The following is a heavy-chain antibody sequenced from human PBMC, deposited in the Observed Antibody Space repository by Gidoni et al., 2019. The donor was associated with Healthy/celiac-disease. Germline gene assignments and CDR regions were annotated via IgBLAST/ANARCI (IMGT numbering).Heavy chain of an antibody. D-gene: IGHD3-3*01. CDR3: AKDWGNYDFCSGYYTPWFDP. V-gene: IGHV3-23*01. CDR2: IGCSGGST. Sequence: EVQLLESGGGLVQPGGSLRRSCAASGFTFSSYAMRWVRQAPGKGLEWVSAIGCSGGSTYYADSVTGRFTISRDNSKNTLYLQINSLRAEHTAVYYCAKDWGNYDFCSGYYTPWFDPWGQGTLVTVSS. CDR1: GFTFSSYA. J-gene: IGHJ5*02.